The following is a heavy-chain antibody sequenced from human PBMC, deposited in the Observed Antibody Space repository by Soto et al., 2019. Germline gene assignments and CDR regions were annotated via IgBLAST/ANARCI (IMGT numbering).Heavy chain of an antibody. CDR3: ARHRNWKVDY. CDR1: GGSLSGYY. Sequence: SETLSLTCAVYGGSLSGYYCSCIRQPPGKGLEWIGEINHSGSTNYNPSLKSRVTISVDTSKNQFSLKVSSVTAADTAVYYCARHRNWKVDYWGQGTLVTVSS. V-gene: IGHV4-34*01. D-gene: IGHD1-1*01. CDR2: INHSGST. J-gene: IGHJ4*02.